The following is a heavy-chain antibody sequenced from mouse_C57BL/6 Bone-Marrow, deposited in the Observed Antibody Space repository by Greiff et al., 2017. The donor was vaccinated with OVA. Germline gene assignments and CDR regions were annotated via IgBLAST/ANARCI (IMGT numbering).Heavy chain of an antibody. V-gene: IGHV5-6*01. J-gene: IGHJ3*01. CDR1: GFTFSSYG. Sequence: EVKLVESGGDLVKPGGSLKLSCAASGFTFSSYGMSWVRQTPDKRLEWVATISSGGSYTYYPDSVKGRFTISRDNAKNTLYLQMSSLKSEDTAMYYCASHYYGSSFFAYWGQGTLVTVSA. CDR3: ASHYYGSSFFAY. CDR2: ISSGGSYT. D-gene: IGHD1-1*01.